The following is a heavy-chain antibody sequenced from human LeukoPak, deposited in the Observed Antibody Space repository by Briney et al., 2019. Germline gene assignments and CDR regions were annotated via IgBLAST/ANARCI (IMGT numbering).Heavy chain of an antibody. Sequence: GAAVKVSCKASGYTFSSYDINWVRQATGQGLEWMGWMNPNSGNTGYAQKFQGRVTMTRNTSISTAYMELSSLRSEDTAVYYCARRTYYDDAFDIWGQGTMVTVSS. CDR2: MNPNSGNT. CDR1: GYTFSSYD. CDR3: ARRTYYDDAFDI. D-gene: IGHD1-26*01. V-gene: IGHV1-8*01. J-gene: IGHJ3*02.